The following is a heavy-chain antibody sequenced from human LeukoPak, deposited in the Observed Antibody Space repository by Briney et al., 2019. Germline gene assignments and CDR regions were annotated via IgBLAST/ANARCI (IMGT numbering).Heavy chain of an antibody. CDR1: GFTFSSYS. J-gene: IGHJ5*02. Sequence: PGGSLRLSCAASGFTFSSYSMNWVRQAPGKGLEWVSSISSSSYIYYADSVKGRFTISRDNAKNSLYLQMNSLRAEDTAVYYCARDDTMVRGVSSWFDPWGQGTLVTVSS. CDR2: ISSSSYI. D-gene: IGHD3-10*01. V-gene: IGHV3-21*01. CDR3: ARDDTMVRGVSSWFDP.